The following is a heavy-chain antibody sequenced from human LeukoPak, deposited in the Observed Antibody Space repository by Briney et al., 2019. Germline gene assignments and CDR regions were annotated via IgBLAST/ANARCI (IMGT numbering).Heavy chain of an antibody. CDR3: ARAAADTNSWYYFDY. CDR1: GHSISSGDHY. V-gene: IGHV4-30-4*01. Sequence: SETLSLTRTVSGHSISSGDHYWSWIPQPPGKGLEWIGYIHYSGSTYYNPSVKSRVIISVAMSKNQFSLSLDSLTAADSAVYYCARAAADTNSWYYFDYWGQGTLVTVSS. CDR2: IHYSGST. D-gene: IGHD2/OR15-2a*01. J-gene: IGHJ4*02.